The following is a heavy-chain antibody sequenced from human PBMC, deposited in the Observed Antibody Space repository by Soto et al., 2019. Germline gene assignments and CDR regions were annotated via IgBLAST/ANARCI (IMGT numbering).Heavy chain of an antibody. Sequence: SETLSLTCTVSGGSISSYYWSWIRQPPGKGLEWIGYIYYSGSTNYNPSLKSRVTISVDTSKNQFSLKLSSVTAADTAVYYCAGAAGQDAFDIWGQGTMVTVSS. CDR2: IYYSGST. J-gene: IGHJ3*02. V-gene: IGHV4-59*08. CDR3: AGAAGQDAFDI. CDR1: GGSISSYY.